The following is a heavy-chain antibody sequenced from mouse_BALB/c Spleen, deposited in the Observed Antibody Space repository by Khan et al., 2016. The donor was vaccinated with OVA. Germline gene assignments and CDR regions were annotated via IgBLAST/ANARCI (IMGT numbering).Heavy chain of an antibody. CDR1: GYTFTDYY. Sequence: VQLQQSGPELVKPGASVKMSCKASGYTFTDYYMKWMKQSHGKSLEWIGDINPNNGDTFYNQKFKGKATLTVDKSSSTTYTQINSLTSVDSAVYYCARGLFDVWGAGTTVTVSS. CDR3: ARGLFDV. V-gene: IGHV1-26*01. J-gene: IGHJ1*01. CDR2: INPNNGDT.